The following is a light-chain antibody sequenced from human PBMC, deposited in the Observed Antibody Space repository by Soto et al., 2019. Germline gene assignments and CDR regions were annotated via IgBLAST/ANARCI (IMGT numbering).Light chain of an antibody. CDR2: GAS. Sequence: EIVLTQSPGTLSLSPGERATLSCRASQGVSSTYLAWYQQKPGQAPRLLIYGASFRATGIPDMFSGSGSGTDFTLTISRLEPEDFAVYYCQQFGGSSRTFGQGPKVEIK. CDR3: QQFGGSSRT. J-gene: IGKJ1*01. V-gene: IGKV3-20*01. CDR1: QGVSSTY.